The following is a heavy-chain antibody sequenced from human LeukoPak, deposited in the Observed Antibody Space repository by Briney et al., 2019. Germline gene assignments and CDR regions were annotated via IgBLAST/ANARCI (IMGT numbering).Heavy chain of an antibody. D-gene: IGHD1-26*01. V-gene: IGHV3-30*02. J-gene: IGHJ3*02. CDR3: ARGGSYLSAFDI. CDR1: GYTFSSYG. Sequence: GGSLRLSCAASGYTFSSYGMHWVREAPGKGLEWVAFIRYDGSDKYYADSVKGRFTISRDNSKNTLYLQMNSLRAEDTAVYYCARGGSYLSAFDIWGQGTMVTVSS. CDR2: IRYDGSDK.